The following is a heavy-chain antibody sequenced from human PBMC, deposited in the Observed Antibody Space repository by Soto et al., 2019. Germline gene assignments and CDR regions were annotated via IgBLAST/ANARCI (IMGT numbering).Heavy chain of an antibody. J-gene: IGHJ6*02. CDR2: SIPISGTA. CDR3: ARVCVVVVSATRGWRREDRYYYYGMDV. D-gene: IGHD2-15*01. Sequence: QVPLVQSGAEVKKPGSSVKVSCTASGGTFSSYAISWVRQAPGQGLEWMGGSIPISGTANYAQKFQGRVTITADESTSTAYMGLSSVGSEETAGYYCARVCVVVVSATRGWRREDRYYYYGMDVWGQGTTVTVSS. V-gene: IGHV1-69*01. CDR1: GGTFSSYA.